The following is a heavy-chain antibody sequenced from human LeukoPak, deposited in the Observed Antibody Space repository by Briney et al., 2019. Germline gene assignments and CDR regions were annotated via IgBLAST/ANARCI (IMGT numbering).Heavy chain of an antibody. CDR3: ARGVGYYDSSGTIDY. D-gene: IGHD3-22*01. CDR1: GFTFSSYG. Sequence: GGSLRLSCAASGFTFSSYGMHWVRQAPGKGLEWVAVVWYDGSKKYSADFVKGRITISRDDSKNTLYLQMNSLRAEDTAVYYCARGVGYYDSSGTIDYWGQGTLVTVSS. V-gene: IGHV3-33*01. J-gene: IGHJ4*02. CDR2: VWYDGSKK.